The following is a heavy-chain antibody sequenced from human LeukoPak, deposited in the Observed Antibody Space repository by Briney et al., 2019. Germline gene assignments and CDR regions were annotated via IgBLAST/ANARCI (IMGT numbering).Heavy chain of an antibody. D-gene: IGHD2-15*01. Sequence: PSETLSLTCTVSGYSISSGYYWGWIRQPPGNGLEWIGSTYHSGSTYYNPSLKSRVTISVDTSKNQFSLKLSSVTAADTAVYDCAREHCSGGSCYSIYYYYMDVWGKGTTVTVSS. V-gene: IGHV4-38-2*02. CDR3: AREHCSGGSCYSIYYYYMDV. J-gene: IGHJ6*03. CDR1: GYSISSGYY. CDR2: TYHSGST.